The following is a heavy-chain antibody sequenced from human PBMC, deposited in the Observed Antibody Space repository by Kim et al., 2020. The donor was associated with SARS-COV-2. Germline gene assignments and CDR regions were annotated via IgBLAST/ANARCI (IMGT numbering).Heavy chain of an antibody. CDR1: GFTFSNYE. V-gene: IGHV3-48*03. Sequence: GGSLRLSCAASGFTFSNYEMNWVRLAPGKGLEWVSYITSSGNTIDYADSVEGRCTISRDNAKNSLYLQMSSLRGEDTAIYYCARGRKIEAGKSFYSGLDVWGQGTTVTVSS. J-gene: IGHJ6*02. CDR2: ITSSGNTI. D-gene: IGHD4-4*01. CDR3: ARGRKIEAGKSFYSGLDV.